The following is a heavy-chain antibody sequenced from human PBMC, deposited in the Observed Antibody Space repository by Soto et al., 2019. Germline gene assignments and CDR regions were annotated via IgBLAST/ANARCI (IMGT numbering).Heavy chain of an antibody. J-gene: IGHJ6*02. CDR3: ARDIDRLPLGWNYYDMLDV. V-gene: IGHV1-69*12. D-gene: IGHD1-7*01. CDR2: IIPLFRTP. CDR1: GGTFSSSA. Sequence: QVQLVQSGAEMTEPGSSVKVSCKTSGGTFSSSAISWLRQAPGQGLEWMGGIIPLFRTPDYAQKFQGRVTIAADESTSTADMGMRSLRAEDMAVYYCARDIDRLPLGWNYYDMLDVWGQGTTIPVSS.